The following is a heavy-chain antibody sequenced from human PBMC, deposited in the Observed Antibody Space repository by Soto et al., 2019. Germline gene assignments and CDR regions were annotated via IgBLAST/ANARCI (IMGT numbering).Heavy chain of an antibody. CDR2: INHSGST. CDR3: ARKFCMDV. Sequence: SETLSLTCAVYGGSFSGYYWSWIRQPPGKGLEWIGEINHSGSTNYNPSLKSRVTISVDTSKNQFSLKLSSVTAADTAVYYCARKFCMDVWGKGTTVTVSS. J-gene: IGHJ6*04. V-gene: IGHV4-34*01. CDR1: GGSFSGYY.